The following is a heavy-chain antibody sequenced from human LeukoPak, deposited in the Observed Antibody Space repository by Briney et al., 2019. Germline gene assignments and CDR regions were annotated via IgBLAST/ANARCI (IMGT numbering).Heavy chain of an antibody. CDR1: GGSISSYY. Sequence: SETLSLTCTVSGGSISSYYWSWIRQPPGKGLEWIGYLYYSGSTNYNPSLKSRVTISVDTSKKQFSLRLSSVTAADTAVYYCARLGDYDFWSGYPPRYYYYYMDVWGKGTTVTVSS. CDR3: ARLGDYDFWSGYPPRYYYYYMDV. J-gene: IGHJ6*03. D-gene: IGHD3-3*01. V-gene: IGHV4-59*08. CDR2: LYYSGST.